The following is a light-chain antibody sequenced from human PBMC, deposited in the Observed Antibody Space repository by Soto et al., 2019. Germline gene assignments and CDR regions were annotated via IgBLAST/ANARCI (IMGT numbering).Light chain of an antibody. Sequence: QSVLTQPPSASGTPGQTVTISCSGSSSNIGSNSVNWYQQLPGAAPSLLIYSDVQRPSGVPDRFSGSKSGTSASLAISGLQSEDEADYFCAVWDETLIEVFGTGTKVTVL. CDR3: AVWDETLIEV. V-gene: IGLV1-44*01. CDR2: SDV. CDR1: SSNIGSNS. J-gene: IGLJ1*01.